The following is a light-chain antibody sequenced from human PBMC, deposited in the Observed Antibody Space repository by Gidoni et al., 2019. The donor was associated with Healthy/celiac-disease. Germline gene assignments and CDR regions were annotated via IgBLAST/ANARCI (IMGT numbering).Light chain of an antibody. CDR2: DAS. J-gene: IGKJ3*01. Sequence: ELVLTQSPATLSLSPGERATLSCRASQSVSSYLALYQQKPGQAPRLLIYDASDRATGIPARFSGSGSGTDFTLTISSLEPEDVAVYYCQRRSNWPPVFTFGPGTKVDIK. CDR3: QRRSNWPPVFT. CDR1: QSVSSY. V-gene: IGKV3-11*01.